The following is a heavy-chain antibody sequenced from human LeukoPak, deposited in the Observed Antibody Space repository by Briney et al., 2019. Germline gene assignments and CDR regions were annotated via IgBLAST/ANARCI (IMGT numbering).Heavy chain of an antibody. Sequence: GASVKVSCKASGYTFTGYYMHWVRQAPGQGLEWMGWINPNSGGTNYAQKFQGRVTMTRDTSISTAYMELSRLRSDDTAVYYCAREHDCSSTSCLGDAFDIWGQGTMVTVSS. CDR3: AREHDCSSTSCLGDAFDI. V-gene: IGHV1-2*02. D-gene: IGHD2-2*01. CDR1: GYTFTGYY. CDR2: INPNSGGT. J-gene: IGHJ3*02.